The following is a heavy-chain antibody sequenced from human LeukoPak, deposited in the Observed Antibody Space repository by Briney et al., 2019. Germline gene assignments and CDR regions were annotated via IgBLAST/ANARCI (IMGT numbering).Heavy chain of an antibody. CDR2: IVVGSGNT. J-gene: IGHJ4*02. CDR3: AARTDGRPPDFDY. Sequence: GTSVKVSCKASGFTFTSSAVQWVRQARGQRLEWIGWIVVGSGNTNYAQKFQERVTITRDMSTSTAYMELSSLRSEDTAVYYCAARTDGRPPDFDYWGQGTLVTVSS. CDR1: GFTFTSSA. D-gene: IGHD3/OR15-3a*01. V-gene: IGHV1-58*01.